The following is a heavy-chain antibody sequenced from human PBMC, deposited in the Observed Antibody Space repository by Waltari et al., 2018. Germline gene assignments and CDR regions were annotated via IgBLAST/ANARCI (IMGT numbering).Heavy chain of an antibody. J-gene: IGHJ3*02. D-gene: IGHD5-18*01. CDR1: GGSISSHY. CDR2: IYYSGST. CDR3: ARGQLWLREYAFDI. V-gene: IGHV4-59*11. Sequence: QVQLQESGPGLVKPSETLSLTCTVSGGSISSHYWSWIRRPPGKGLEWIGYIYYSGSTNDNPSLKSRVTISVDTSKNQFSLKLSSVTAADTAVYYCARGQLWLREYAFDIWGQGTMVTVSS.